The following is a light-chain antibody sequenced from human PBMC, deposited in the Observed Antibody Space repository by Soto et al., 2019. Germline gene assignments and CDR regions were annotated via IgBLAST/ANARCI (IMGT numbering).Light chain of an antibody. CDR1: SSNIGSNT. CDR3: AAWDDSLNCYV. CDR2: SNN. J-gene: IGLJ1*01. V-gene: IGLV1-44*01. Sequence: QSVLTQPPSASGTPGQRVTISCSGSSSNIGSNTVNWYQQLPGTAPKLLIYSNNQRPSGVPDRFSGSKSGTSASLAISGLQSEDEADYYCAAWDDSLNCYVFGGGTKVTVL.